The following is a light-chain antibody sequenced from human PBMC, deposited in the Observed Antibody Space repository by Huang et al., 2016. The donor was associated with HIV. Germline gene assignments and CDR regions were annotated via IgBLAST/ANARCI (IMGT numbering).Light chain of an antibody. CDR2: DVS. J-gene: IGKJ5*01. V-gene: IGKV1-39*01. CDR3: QQSYSALIT. Sequence: IQLTQSPTSLSASVGDRVAIACRASQARGTYLNWFQQKPGRAPKLLISDVSSLHTGIPSRFVGSGSGTECTLTIRGLQFDDFATHFCQQSYSALITFGQGTRLEIK. CDR1: QARGTY.